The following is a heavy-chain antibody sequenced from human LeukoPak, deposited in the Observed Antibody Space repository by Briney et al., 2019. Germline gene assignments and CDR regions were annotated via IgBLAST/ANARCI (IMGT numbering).Heavy chain of an antibody. J-gene: IGHJ4*02. CDR3: ATSQSSVAGIVGD. V-gene: IGHV3-11*04. Sequence: GGSLRLSCAASGFTFSDYFMTWIRQAPGKGLEWVSYISGSGSNKYYADSVKGRFTISRDNAKNSLYLQINSLRVEDTAVYSCATSQSSVAGIVGDWGQGTLVTVSS. CDR1: GFTFSDYF. D-gene: IGHD6-19*01. CDR2: ISGSGSNK.